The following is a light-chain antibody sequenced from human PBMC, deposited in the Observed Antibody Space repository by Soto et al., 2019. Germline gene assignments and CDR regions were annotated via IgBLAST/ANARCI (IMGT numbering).Light chain of an antibody. CDR1: QGISNA. CDR3: QQFNGFPT. Sequence: ALQLTQSPSSLSASVGDTVTITCRASQGISNALAWYQQIPGKPPKLLIYDASTLESGVPSRFSGSGSGTDFTRTISSLQPGDFATYYCQQFNGFPTFGQGTRLEIQ. CDR2: DAS. J-gene: IGKJ5*01. V-gene: IGKV1-13*02.